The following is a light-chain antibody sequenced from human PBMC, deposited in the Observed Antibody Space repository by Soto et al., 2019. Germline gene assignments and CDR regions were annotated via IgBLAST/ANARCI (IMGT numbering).Light chain of an antibody. CDR2: VAF. V-gene: IGKV1-5*01. Sequence: DIQMTQSPSSLSASVEDTVTMTCRASQSIALSVNWYQQKPGKAPKLLIYVAFTLESGVPSRFSGSGSGTEFTLTISSLQPDDFATYYCQHYNSYSEAFGQGTRLEIK. J-gene: IGKJ5*01. CDR3: QHYNSYSEA. CDR1: QSIALS.